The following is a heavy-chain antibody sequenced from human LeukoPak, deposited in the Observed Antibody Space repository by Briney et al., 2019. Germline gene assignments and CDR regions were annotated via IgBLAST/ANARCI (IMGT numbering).Heavy chain of an antibody. V-gene: IGHV4-34*01. D-gene: IGHD3-10*01. CDR3: ARRPYGSGSYYRSFWFDP. J-gene: IGHJ5*02. CDR2: INHSGST. Sequence: SETLSLTCAVYGGSLSGYYWSWIRQPPGRGREWVGEINHSGSTNYKPSLKSRVTISVDTSKNQFSLKLSSVTAADTAVYYCARRPYGSGSYYRSFWFDPWGQGTLVTVSS. CDR1: GGSLSGYY.